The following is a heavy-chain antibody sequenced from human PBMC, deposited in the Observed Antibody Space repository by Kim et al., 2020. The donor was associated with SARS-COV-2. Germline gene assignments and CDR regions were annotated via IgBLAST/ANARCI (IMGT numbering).Heavy chain of an antibody. V-gene: IGHV5-51*01. J-gene: IGHJ3*02. D-gene: IGHD3-10*01. Sequence: RPSFQGQVTISADKSISTAYLQWSSLKASDTAMYYCVRSITMATLDAFDIWGQGTMVTVSS. CDR3: VRSITMATLDAFDI.